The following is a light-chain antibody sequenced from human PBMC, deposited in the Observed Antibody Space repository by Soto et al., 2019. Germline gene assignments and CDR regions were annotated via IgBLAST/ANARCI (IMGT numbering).Light chain of an antibody. V-gene: IGKV1-39*01. Sequence: DIQMTQSPSSLSASVGDRVTITCRASQSISSYLNWYQQKPGKAPKLLIYAASSLQSGVPSRFSGSGSGTDFTLTISSLQPEDFVTYYCQQSYSTPVTFGPGTKVDIK. CDR3: QQSYSTPVT. CDR2: AAS. CDR1: QSISSY. J-gene: IGKJ3*01.